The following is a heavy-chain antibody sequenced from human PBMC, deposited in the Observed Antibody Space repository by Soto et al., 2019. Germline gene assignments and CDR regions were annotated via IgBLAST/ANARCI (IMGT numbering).Heavy chain of an antibody. CDR2: INPYNANT. V-gene: IGHV1-18*04. D-gene: IGHD2-15*01. Sequence: QVQLVQSGPEVKKPGASVKVSCKASGYTLTDHGISWVRQAPGQGLEWMGWINPYNANTRYGEKVQGRVTITTDTSSKVYMELTGLTSDDTAVYYCARDWTSPSCVSSSCPRGGWFDPWGQGTLVTVSS. CDR1: GYTLTDHG. J-gene: IGHJ5*02. CDR3: ARDWTSPSCVSSSCPRGGWFDP.